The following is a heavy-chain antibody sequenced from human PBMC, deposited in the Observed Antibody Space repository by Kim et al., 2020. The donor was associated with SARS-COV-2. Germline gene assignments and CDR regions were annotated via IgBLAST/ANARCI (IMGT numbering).Heavy chain of an antibody. V-gene: IGHV3-30*01. J-gene: IGHJ4*02. CDR3: ARDDYGGYFDY. D-gene: IGHD4-17*01. Sequence: YYADSVKGRFTISRDNSKNTLYLQMNSRRAEDTAVYYCARDDYGGYFDYWGQGTLVTVSS.